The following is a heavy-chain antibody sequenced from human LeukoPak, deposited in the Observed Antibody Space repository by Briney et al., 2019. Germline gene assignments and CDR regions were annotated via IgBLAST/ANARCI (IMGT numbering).Heavy chain of an antibody. Sequence: SETLSLTCTVSGGSISSGGYYWSWIRQHPGKGLERIGYIYYSGSTYYNPSLKSRVTISVDTSKNQFSLKLSSVTAADTAVYYCARVRGYYYDSSGYYLAPSFDYWGQGTLVTVSS. D-gene: IGHD3-22*01. CDR1: GGSISSGGYY. CDR3: ARVRGYYYDSSGYYLAPSFDY. J-gene: IGHJ4*02. CDR2: IYYSGST. V-gene: IGHV4-31*03.